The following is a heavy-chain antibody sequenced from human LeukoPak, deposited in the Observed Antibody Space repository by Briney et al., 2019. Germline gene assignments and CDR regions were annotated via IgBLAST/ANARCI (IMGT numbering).Heavy chain of an antibody. CDR1: GGTLSSYA. CDR2: IIPIFGTA. V-gene: IGHV1-69*01. CDR3: ATLQEVAVAPVVDY. D-gene: IGHD6-19*01. J-gene: IGHJ4*02. Sequence: SVKVSCKASGGTLSSYAISWVRQAPGQGLEWMGGIIPIFGTANYAQKFQGRVTITADESTSTAYMELSSLRSEDTAVYYCATLQEVAVAPVVDYWGQGTLVTVSS.